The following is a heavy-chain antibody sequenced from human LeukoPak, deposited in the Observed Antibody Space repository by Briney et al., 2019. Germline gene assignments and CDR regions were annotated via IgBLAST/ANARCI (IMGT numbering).Heavy chain of an antibody. CDR1: GGSISSGGYS. V-gene: IGHV4-30-2*01. J-gene: IGHJ4*02. CDR2: IYHSGST. Sequence: MPSQTLSLTCAVSGGSISSGGYSWSWIRQPPGKGLEWIGYIYHSGSTYYNPSLKSRVTISVDRSKNQFSLKLSSVTAADTAVYYCARYMGGLFSAFDYWGQGTQVTVPS. D-gene: IGHD3-16*01. CDR3: ARYMGGLFSAFDY.